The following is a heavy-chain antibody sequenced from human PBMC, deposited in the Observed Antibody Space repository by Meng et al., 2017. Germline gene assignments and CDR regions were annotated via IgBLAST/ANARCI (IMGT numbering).Heavy chain of an antibody. J-gene: IGHJ4*02. V-gene: IGHV4-59*01. D-gene: IGHD3-3*01. CDR3: ARGYDFWSGQYYFDY. CDR1: GGSISSYY. CDR2: IYYSGST. Sequence: VPLQESGPGLVKPSETLSLTCTVSGGSISSYYWSWIRQPPGKGLEWIGYIYYSGSTNYNPSLKSRVTISVDTSKNQFSLKLSSVTAADTAVYYCARGYDFWSGQYYFDYWGQGTLVTVSS.